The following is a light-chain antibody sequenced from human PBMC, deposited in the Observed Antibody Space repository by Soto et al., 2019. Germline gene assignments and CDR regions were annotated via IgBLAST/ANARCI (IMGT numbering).Light chain of an antibody. CDR2: AAS. V-gene: IGKV1-39*01. J-gene: IGKJ1*01. Sequence: DIQLTQSPSSLCASVGHSVTITCRASQSISSYLNWHQQKPGKAPKLLIYAASSLQSGVPSRFSGSGSGTDFTLTISSLQPEDFATYYCQQSYSTPTWTFGRGTQVDIK. CDR1: QSISSY. CDR3: QQSYSTPTWT.